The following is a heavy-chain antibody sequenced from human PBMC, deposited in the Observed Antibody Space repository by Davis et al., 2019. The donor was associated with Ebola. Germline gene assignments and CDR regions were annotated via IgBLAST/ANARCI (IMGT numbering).Heavy chain of an antibody. CDR1: GGSFSDYF. CDR2: ISHHNGDT. CDR3: ARTTKTNIEDSGLGYNSFDP. V-gene: IGHV4-34*01. D-gene: IGHD4-17*01. J-gene: IGHJ5*02. Sequence: MPSETLSLTCAVYGGSFSDYFWSWIRQPPEKGLEWIGEISHHNGDTNYNPSLRSRVAISVDSSKNQFSLEISSVTAADTATYYCARTTKTNIEDSGLGYNSFDPWGQGTLVTVSS.